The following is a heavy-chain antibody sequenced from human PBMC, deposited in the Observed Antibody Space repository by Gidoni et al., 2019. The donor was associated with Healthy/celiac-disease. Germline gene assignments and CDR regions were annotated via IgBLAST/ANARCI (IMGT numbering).Heavy chain of an antibody. V-gene: IGHV3-33*01. J-gene: IGHJ6*02. D-gene: IGHD2-21*01. CDR2: IWYDGSNK. Sequence: QVQLVDPGGGAVQPGRSLTLACAASGFAFRSYGLYWVGQAPGEGLVWVAVIWYDGSNKYYADSVKGRFTISRDNSKNTLYLQMNSLRAEDTAVYYCARDRATFVGGEYYYYGMDVWGQGTTVTVSS. CDR1: GFAFRSYG. CDR3: ARDRATFVGGEYYYYGMDV.